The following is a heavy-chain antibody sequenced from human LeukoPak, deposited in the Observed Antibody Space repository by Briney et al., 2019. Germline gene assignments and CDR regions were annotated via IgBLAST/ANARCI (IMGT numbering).Heavy chain of an antibody. Sequence: ASAKVSCKVSGYTLTELSMHWVPQAPGKGLEWMGGFDPEDGETICAQKFQGRATMTEDTSTDTAYRELSSLRSEDSAVYYCATTVWGSYRYRHWGQGTLVTVSS. CDR1: GYTLTELS. CDR3: ATTVWGSYRYRH. V-gene: IGHV1-24*01. CDR2: FDPEDGET. D-gene: IGHD3-16*02. J-gene: IGHJ4*02.